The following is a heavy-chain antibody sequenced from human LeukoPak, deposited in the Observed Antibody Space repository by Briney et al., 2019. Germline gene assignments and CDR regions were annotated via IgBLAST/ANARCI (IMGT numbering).Heavy chain of an antibody. D-gene: IGHD1-1*01. Sequence: SETLSLTCTVSGGSISSGGYYWSWIRQPPGKGLEWIGYIYHSGSTYYNPSLKSRVTISVDRSKNQFSLKLSSVTAADTAVYYCARDSQLGSYFDYWGQGTLVTVSS. CDR1: GGSISSGGYY. CDR3: ARDSQLGSYFDY. CDR2: IYHSGST. J-gene: IGHJ4*02. V-gene: IGHV4-30-2*01.